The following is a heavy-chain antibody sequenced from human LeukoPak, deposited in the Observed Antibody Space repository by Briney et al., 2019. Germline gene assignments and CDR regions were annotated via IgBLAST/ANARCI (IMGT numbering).Heavy chain of an antibody. Sequence: GGSLRLSCAVSGLTFRNYGMHWVRQAPGKGLEWVAIIYYDGSEKYCVDSVKGRFTISRDNSKNTLYLQMNSLRAEDTALYYCASGRGGRGGINYFDYWGQGTLVTVSS. V-gene: IGHV3-33*01. CDR2: IYYDGSEK. J-gene: IGHJ4*02. D-gene: IGHD2-15*01. CDR1: GLTFRNYG. CDR3: ASGRGGRGGINYFDY.